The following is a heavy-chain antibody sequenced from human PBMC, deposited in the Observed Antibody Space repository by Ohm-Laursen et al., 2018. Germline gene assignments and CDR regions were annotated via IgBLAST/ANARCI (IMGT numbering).Heavy chain of an antibody. CDR3: ARERLYCSGGSCYSTYYFDY. V-gene: IGHV3-13*01. CDR1: GFTFSSYD. J-gene: IGHJ4*02. Sequence: SLRLSCTASGFTFSSYDMHWVRQATGKGLEWVSAISTAGDTYYPGSVKGRFTISRENAKNSLYLQMNSLRAEDTAVYYCARERLYCSGGSCYSTYYFDYWGQGTLVTVSS. D-gene: IGHD2-15*01. CDR2: ISTAGDT.